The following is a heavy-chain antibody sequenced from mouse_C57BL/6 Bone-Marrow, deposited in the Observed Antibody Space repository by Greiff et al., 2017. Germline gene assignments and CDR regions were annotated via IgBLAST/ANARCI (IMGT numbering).Heavy chain of an antibody. V-gene: IGHV5-12*01. CDR1: GFTFSDYY. CDR3: ARQGYGNSLDY. J-gene: IGHJ2*01. CDR2: ISNGGGST. Sequence: EVKLVESGGGLVQPGGSLKLSCAASGFTFSDYYMYWVRQTPEKRLEWVAYISNGGGSTYYPDTVKGRFTISRDNAKNTLYLQMSRLKSEDTAMYYCARQGYGNSLDYWGQGTTLTVSS. D-gene: IGHD2-10*02.